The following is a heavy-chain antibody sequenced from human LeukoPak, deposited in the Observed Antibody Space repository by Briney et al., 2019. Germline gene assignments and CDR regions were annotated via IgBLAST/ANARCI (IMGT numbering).Heavy chain of an antibody. Sequence: PGRSLRLSCAASGFTFSSYGMHWVRQAPGKGLEWVAVIWYDGSNKYYADSVKGRFTISRDNSKNTLYLQMNSLSAEDTAVYYCARGDCSSTSCYGYYYYYGMDVWGQGTTVTVSS. J-gene: IGHJ6*02. CDR1: GFTFSSYG. V-gene: IGHV3-33*01. D-gene: IGHD2-2*01. CDR3: ARGDCSSTSCYGYYYYYGMDV. CDR2: IWYDGSNK.